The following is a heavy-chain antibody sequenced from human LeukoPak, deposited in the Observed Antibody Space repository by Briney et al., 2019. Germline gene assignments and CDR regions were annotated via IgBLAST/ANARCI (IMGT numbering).Heavy chain of an antibody. J-gene: IGHJ4*02. V-gene: IGHV3-15*01. D-gene: IGHD3-3*01. CDR2: IKSKTDGGTT. CDR1: GFTFSGSA. CDR3: TTDLLGIITIFGVVTLPSFDY. Sequence: GGSLRLSCAASGFTFSGSAMHWVRQASGKGLERVGRIKSKTDGGTTDYAAPVKGRFTISRDDSKNTLYLQMNSLKTEDTAVYYCTTDLLGIITIFGVVTLPSFDYWGQGTLVTVSS.